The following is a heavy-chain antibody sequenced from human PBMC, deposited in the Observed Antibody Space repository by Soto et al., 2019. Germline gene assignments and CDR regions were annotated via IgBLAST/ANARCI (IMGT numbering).Heavy chain of an antibody. V-gene: IGHV3-43*01. D-gene: IGHD3-10*01. Sequence: PGGSLRLSCATSGFKFDDYSMHWVRQTPGKGLEWVCLISWDGRRTNYADSVRGRFTISRDSSKNSLYLQMNSLRAEDTAVYYCARDRPELLLWFGGTYDAFDIWGQGTMVTVSS. J-gene: IGHJ3*02. CDR1: GFKFDDYS. CDR3: ARDRPELLLWFGGTYDAFDI. CDR2: ISWDGRRT.